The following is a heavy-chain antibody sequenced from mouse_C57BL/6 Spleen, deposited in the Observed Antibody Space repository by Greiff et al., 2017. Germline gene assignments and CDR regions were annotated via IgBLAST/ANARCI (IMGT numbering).Heavy chain of an antibody. D-gene: IGHD1-1*01. CDR1: GYTFTSYW. J-gene: IGHJ3*01. CDR2: IYPGSGST. CDR3: AREDYYYSSSWFAY. Sequence: VQLQQPGAELVKPGALVTMSCKASGYTFTSYWITWVKQRPGQGLEWIGDIYPGSGSTNYNEKFKSKATLTVDTSSSTAYMQLSSLTSEDSAVYYCAREDYYYSSSWFAYWGQGTLVTVSA. V-gene: IGHV1-55*01.